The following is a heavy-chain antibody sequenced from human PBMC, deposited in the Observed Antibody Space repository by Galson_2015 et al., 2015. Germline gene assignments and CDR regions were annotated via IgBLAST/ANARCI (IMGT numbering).Heavy chain of an antibody. J-gene: IGHJ6*02. D-gene: IGHD4-17*01. V-gene: IGHV1-18*01. CDR2: ISAYNGNT. CDR3: ARDLGDYGDFPYYYYGMDV. CDR1: GYTFTSYG. Sequence: SVKVSCKASGYTFTSYGISWVRQAPGQGLEWMGWISAYNGNTNYAQKLQGRVTMTTDTSTSTAYMELRSLRSDDTALYYCARDLGDYGDFPYYYYGMDVWGQGTTVTVSS.